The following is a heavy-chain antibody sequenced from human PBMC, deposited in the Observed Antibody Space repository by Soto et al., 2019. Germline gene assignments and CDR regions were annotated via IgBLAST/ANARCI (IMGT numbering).Heavy chain of an antibody. J-gene: IGHJ4*02. CDR2: INPSIGTT. Sequence: ASVKVSCKASGYTFTSPNMHWVRQAPGQGLEWMGVINPSIGTTTYAQKFQGRVTMTSDTSTSSVYMEVSSLRSEDTAVYYCISTLGARFDYWGQGTLVTVSS. V-gene: IGHV1-46*03. D-gene: IGHD1-26*01. CDR1: GYTFTSPN. CDR3: ISTLGARFDY.